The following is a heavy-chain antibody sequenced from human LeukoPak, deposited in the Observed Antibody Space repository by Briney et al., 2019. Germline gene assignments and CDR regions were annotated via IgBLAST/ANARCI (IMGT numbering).Heavy chain of an antibody. V-gene: IGHV1-8*01. CDR1: GYTLTSYD. Sequence: ASVKVSCKASGYTLTSYDINWVRQATGQGLEWMGWMNPNRGNTGYAQKFQGRVTMTRNTSISTAYMELSSLRSEDTAVYYCARGLRFLEWLLLDYYYGMDVWGQGTTVTVSS. D-gene: IGHD3-3*01. J-gene: IGHJ6*02. CDR3: ARGLRFLEWLLLDYYYGMDV. CDR2: MNPNRGNT.